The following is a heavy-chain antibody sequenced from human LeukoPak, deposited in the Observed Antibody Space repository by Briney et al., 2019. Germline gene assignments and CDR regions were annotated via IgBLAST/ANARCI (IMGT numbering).Heavy chain of an antibody. D-gene: IGHD6-19*01. V-gene: IGHV3-9*01. CDR2: ISWNSGSI. CDR1: GFTFDDYA. CDR3: AKDSEQWDYFDY. J-gene: IGHJ4*02. Sequence: PGGSLRLSRAASGFTFDDYAMHWVRQAPGKGLEWVSGISWNSGSIGYADSVKGRFTISRDNAKNSLYLQMNSLRAEDTALYYCAKDSEQWDYFDYWGQGTLVTVSS.